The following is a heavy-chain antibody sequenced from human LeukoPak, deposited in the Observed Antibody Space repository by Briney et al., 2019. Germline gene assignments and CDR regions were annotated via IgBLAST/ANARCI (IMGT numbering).Heavy chain of an antibody. J-gene: IGHJ4*02. CDR2: IYSSGST. D-gene: IGHD6-13*01. Sequence: PSETLSLTCTVSGGSINNHYWSWIRQPPGKGLEWIGCIYSSGSTNYSPSLKSRVTISVDTPKNQFSLKLSSVTAADTAVYYCARHDAGNWYPYFDNWGQGTLVTVSS. CDR3: ARHDAGNWYPYFDN. V-gene: IGHV4-59*08. CDR1: GGSINNHY.